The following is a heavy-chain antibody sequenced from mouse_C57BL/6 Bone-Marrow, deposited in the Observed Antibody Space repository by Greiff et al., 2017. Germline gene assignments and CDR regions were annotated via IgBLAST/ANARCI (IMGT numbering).Heavy chain of an antibody. CDR1: GYTFTSYG. D-gene: IGHD2-3*01. J-gene: IGHJ1*03. V-gene: IGHV1-81*01. CDR2: IYPRSGNT. Sequence: VMLVESGAELARPGASVKLSCKASGYTFTSYGISWVKQRTGQGLEWIGEIYPRSGNTYYNEKFKGKATLTADKSSSTAYMELRSLTSEDSAVSFCARPGYYVGWYFDVWGTGTTVTVSS. CDR3: ARPGYYVGWYFDV.